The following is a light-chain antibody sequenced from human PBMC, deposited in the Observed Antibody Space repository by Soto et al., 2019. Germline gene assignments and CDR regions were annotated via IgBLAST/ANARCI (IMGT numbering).Light chain of an antibody. V-gene: IGKV3-20*01. CDR1: QPISNN. CDR2: DAS. CDR3: QQYGSSPPYT. Sequence: RVMTQSPVSLSVSPGERVTLSCRASQPISNNLAWYQQKPGQAPRLLIFDASTRATGIPARFSGSGSGTDFTLTINRLEPEDSAVYYCQQYGSSPPYTFGQGTKVEI. J-gene: IGKJ2*01.